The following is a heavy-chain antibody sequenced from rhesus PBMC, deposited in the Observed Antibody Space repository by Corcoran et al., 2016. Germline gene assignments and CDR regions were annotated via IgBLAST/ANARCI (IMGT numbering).Heavy chain of an antibody. J-gene: IGHJ5-1*01. CDR1: GGSYSRSIG. CDR3: ARWSGYSPLYNRFDV. Sequence: QVQLQESGPGPVKPSETRSLTCAVSGGSYSRSIGRGWTGTPPGKGWEWIGYISCSSGSTYYNPTLKSRVTISTDTSKNQFSLKLSSVTAADTAVYYCARWSGYSPLYNRFDVWGPGVLVTVSS. CDR2: ISCSSGST. V-gene: IGHV4-65*01. D-gene: IGHD5-24*01.